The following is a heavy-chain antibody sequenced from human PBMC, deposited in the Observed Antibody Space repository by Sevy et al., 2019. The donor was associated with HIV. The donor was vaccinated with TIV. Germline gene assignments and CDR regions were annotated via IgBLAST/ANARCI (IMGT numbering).Heavy chain of an antibody. CDR2: IYYSGST. CDR3: AREWQWPNNWFDP. Sequence: SETLSLTCTVSGGSISSYYWSWIRQPPGKGLEWIGYIYYSGSTNYNPSLKSRVTISVDTSKNQFSRKLSSVTAADTAVYYCAREWQWPNNWFDPWGQGTLVTVSS. J-gene: IGHJ5*02. D-gene: IGHD6-19*01. CDR1: GGSISSYY. V-gene: IGHV4-59*01.